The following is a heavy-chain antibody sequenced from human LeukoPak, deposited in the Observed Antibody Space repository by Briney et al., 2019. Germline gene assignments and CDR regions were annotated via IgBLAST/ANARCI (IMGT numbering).Heavy chain of an antibody. CDR2: IYHSGST. D-gene: IGHD3-3*01. J-gene: IGHJ5*02. Sequence: PSQTLSLTCAVSGGSISSGGYSWSWIRQPPGKGLEWIGYIYHSGSTYYNPSLKSRVTISVDRSKNQFSLKLSSVTAADTAVYYCARCELRFLERSRRGWFDPWGQGTLVTVSS. CDR3: ARCELRFLERSRRGWFDP. V-gene: IGHV4-30-2*01. CDR1: GGSISSGGYS.